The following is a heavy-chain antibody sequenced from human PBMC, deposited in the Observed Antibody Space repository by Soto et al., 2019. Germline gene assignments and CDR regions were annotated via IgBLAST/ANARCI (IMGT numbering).Heavy chain of an antibody. CDR3: ARARRPPDAFDI. CDR2: IWYDGSNK. Sequence: PGGSKRLSCAAAGFTFSSYGRHWVRQAPGKGLEWVAVIWYDGSNKYYADSVKGRFTISRDNSKNTLYLQMNSLRAEDTAVYYCARARRPPDAFDIWGQGTMVTVSS. CDR1: GFTFSSYG. J-gene: IGHJ3*02. D-gene: IGHD6-6*01. V-gene: IGHV3-33*01.